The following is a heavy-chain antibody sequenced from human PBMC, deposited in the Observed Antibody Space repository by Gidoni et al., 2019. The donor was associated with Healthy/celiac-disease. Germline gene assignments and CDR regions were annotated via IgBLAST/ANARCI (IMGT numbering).Heavy chain of an antibody. CDR2: IYYSGST. V-gene: IGHV4-39*07. J-gene: IGHJ4*02. D-gene: IGHD3-10*01. Sequence: QLQLQESGPGLVKPSETLSLTCTVSGGSISSSSYYWGWIRQPPGKGLEWIGSIYYSGSTYYNPSLKSRVTISVDTSKNQFSLKLSSVTAADTAVYYCARVSSYGSGSDYWGQGTLVTVSS. CDR1: GGSISSSSYY. CDR3: ARVSSYGSGSDY.